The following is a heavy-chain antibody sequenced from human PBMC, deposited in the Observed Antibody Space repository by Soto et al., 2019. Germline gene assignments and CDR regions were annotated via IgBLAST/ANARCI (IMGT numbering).Heavy chain of an antibody. J-gene: IGHJ3*01. CDR2: ISRDGTTT. Sequence: DVQLVESGGALIQPGGPLSLPCAAQGLPFSSFWLHWVRQAPGKALVWVARISRDGTTTTYADAVKGRFSISRDNAKNTQFLLMTNVTTDDTAVYYCVRGVGASSGAFDVWGQGTMVTVSS. V-gene: IGHV3-74*01. CDR3: VRGVGASSGAFDV. CDR1: GLPFSSFW. D-gene: IGHD1-26*01.